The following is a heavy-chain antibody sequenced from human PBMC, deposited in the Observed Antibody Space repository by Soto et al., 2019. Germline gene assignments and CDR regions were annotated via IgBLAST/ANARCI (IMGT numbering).Heavy chain of an antibody. CDR1: GFSLNTSAVG. D-gene: IGHD3-16*01. V-gene: IGHV2-5*02. J-gene: IGHJ3*02. CDR2: IYWDDDK. Sequence: SGPTLVNPTQTLTLTCTFSGFSLNTSAVGVGWIRQPPGKALEWLALIYWDDDKRYSPSLKSRLTITKDTSKNQVVLKMTNMEPVDTAISYCAHREGHDYVWGSYTDAVVIWGQGTMVTVS. CDR3: AHREGHDYVWGSYTDAVVI.